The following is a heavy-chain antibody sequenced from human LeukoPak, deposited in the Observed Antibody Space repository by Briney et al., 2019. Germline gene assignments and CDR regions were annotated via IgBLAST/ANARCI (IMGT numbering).Heavy chain of an antibody. CDR1: GFTFSYYY. CDR2: ISSSSSYI. V-gene: IGHV3-21*01. Sequence: GGSLRLSCAASGFTFSYYYMSGVRQAPGKGLEWVSSISSSSSYIYYADSVKGRFTISRDNAKNSLYLQMNSLRAEDTAVYYCARDRGYCSSTSCYDFDYWGQGTLVTVSS. CDR3: ARDRGYCSSTSCYDFDY. D-gene: IGHD2-2*01. J-gene: IGHJ4*02.